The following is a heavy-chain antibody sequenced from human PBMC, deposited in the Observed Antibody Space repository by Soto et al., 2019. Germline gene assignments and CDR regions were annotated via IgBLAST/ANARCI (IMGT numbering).Heavy chain of an antibody. V-gene: IGHV3-23*01. D-gene: IGHD2-15*01. J-gene: IGHJ4*02. CDR2: ISGSGGST. Sequence: LRLSCAASGFTFSSYAMSWVRQAPGKGLEWVSAISGSGGSTHYADSVKGRFTISRDNSKNTLYLQMNSLRAEDTAVYYCAKDWRLLRYYFDYWGQGTLVTVSS. CDR1: GFTFSSYA. CDR3: AKDWRLLRYYFDY.